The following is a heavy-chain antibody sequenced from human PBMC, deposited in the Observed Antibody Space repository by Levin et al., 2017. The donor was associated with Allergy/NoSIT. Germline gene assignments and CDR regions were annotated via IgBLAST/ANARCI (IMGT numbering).Heavy chain of an antibody. CDR2: VYHSGST. D-gene: IGHD3-10*01. V-gene: IGHV4-4*02. J-gene: IGHJ4*02. CDR3: ARNHLEDYYGSGTYFDY. CDR1: GASISSSNW. Sequence: SETLSLTCAVSGASISSSNWWSWVRQPPGEGLEWIGEVYHSGSTNYNPSLKSRVTISVDKSKNQFSLRLTSVTAADTAVYYCARNHLEDYYGSGTYFDYWGQGTLVTVSS.